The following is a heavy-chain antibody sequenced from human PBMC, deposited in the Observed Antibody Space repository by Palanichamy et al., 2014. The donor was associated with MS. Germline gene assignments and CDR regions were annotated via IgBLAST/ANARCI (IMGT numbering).Heavy chain of an antibody. V-gene: IGHV4-59*01. J-gene: IGHJ6*02. D-gene: IGHD6-19*01. CDR3: ARASGWGYGMDV. CDR2: IYYSGST. CDR1: GGSISSYY. Sequence: QVQLQESGPGLVKPSETLSLTCTVSGGSISSYYCSWIRQPPGKRLEWIGYIYYSGSTNYNPSLKSRVTISVDTSKNQFSLKLSSVTAADTAVYYCARASGWGYGMDVWGQGTTVTVS.